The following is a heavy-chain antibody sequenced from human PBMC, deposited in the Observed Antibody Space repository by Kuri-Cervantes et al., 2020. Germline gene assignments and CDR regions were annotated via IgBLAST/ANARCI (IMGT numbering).Heavy chain of an antibody. CDR3: ARVPGSLSPLYYMDV. J-gene: IGHJ6*03. CDR1: GFTFSTYS. Sequence: GGSLRLSCAASGFTFSTYSMNWVRQAPGKGLEWVSCISSSSSYIYYADSVKGRFTISRDNAKNSLYLQMNSLRAEDTAVYYCARVPGSLSPLYYMDVWGKGTTVTVSS. D-gene: IGHD2-15*01. V-gene: IGHV3-21*03. CDR2: ISSSSSYI.